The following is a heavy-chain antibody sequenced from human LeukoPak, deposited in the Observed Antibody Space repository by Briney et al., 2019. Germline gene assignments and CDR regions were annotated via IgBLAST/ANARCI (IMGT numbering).Heavy chain of an antibody. CDR2: IWHDESRK. J-gene: IGHJ4*02. V-gene: IGHV3-33*03. Sequence: QPGRSLRLSCAVSGFSFSSYGMHWVRQAPGKGLEWVAVIWHDESRKHYADSVQGRFTISRDTSKNTLYLQMNRLTPEDTAVYFCAKESPRSPPQGELDYWGQGALVPGSP. CDR3: AKESPRSPPQGELDY. CDR1: GFSFSSYG.